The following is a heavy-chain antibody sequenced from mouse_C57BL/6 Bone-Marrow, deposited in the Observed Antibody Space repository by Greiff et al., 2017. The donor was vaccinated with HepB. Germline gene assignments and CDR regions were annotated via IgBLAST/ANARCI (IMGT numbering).Heavy chain of an antibody. CDR3: ARRGYYGSSWYFDV. CDR1: GYTFTDYN. V-gene: IGHV1-18*01. D-gene: IGHD1-1*01. CDR2: INPNNGGT. Sequence: EVQLVESGPELVKPGASVKIPCKASGYTFTDYNMDWVKQSHGKSLEWIGDINPNNGGTIYNQKFKGKATLTVDKSSSTAYMELRSLTSEDTAVYYCARRGYYGSSWYFDVWGTGTTVTVSS. J-gene: IGHJ1*03.